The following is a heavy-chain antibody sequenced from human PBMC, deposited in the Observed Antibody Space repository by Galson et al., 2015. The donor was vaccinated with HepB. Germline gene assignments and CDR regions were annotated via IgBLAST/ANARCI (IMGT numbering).Heavy chain of an antibody. D-gene: IGHD1-1*01. CDR3: ARTTGKTFRTSRPFDI. Sequence: QSGVEVKKPGESLRISCAASGYTFTNYWINWVRQMPGKGLEWLGRIDPSDSSTVYSPSFEGHVTISVDKSVTTAYLHWASLKASDTAMYFCARTTGKTFRTSRPFDIWGQGTLVSLSS. CDR2: IDPSDSST. CDR1: GYTFTNYW. J-gene: IGHJ4*02. V-gene: IGHV5-10-1*01.